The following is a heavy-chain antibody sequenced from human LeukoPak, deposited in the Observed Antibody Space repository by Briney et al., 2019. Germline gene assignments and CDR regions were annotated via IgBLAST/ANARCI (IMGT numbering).Heavy chain of an antibody. Sequence: SGPALVKPTQTLTLTCTFSGFSLSTSGMCVSWIRQPPGKALEWLARIDWDDDKYYSTSLKTRLTISKDTSKNQVVLTMTNMDPVDTATYYCARSFAGGLGLDAFDIWGQGTMVTVSS. V-gene: IGHV2-70*11. CDR2: IDWDDDK. J-gene: IGHJ3*02. CDR3: ARSFAGGLGLDAFDI. D-gene: IGHD3-16*01. CDR1: GFSLSTSGMC.